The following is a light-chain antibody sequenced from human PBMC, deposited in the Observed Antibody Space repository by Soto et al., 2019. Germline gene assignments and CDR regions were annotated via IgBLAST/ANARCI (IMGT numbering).Light chain of an antibody. CDR3: QQLNSYPRT. V-gene: IGKV1-9*01. CDR2: AAS. CDR1: QGISSY. J-gene: IGKJ2*01. Sequence: DIPLTQSPSFLSASIGDRVTITCRASQGISSYLAWYQQKPGKAPKLLIYAASTLQSGVPSRFSGSGSGTDFTLTVSSLQPEDFATYYCQQLNSYPRTFGQGTKLEIK.